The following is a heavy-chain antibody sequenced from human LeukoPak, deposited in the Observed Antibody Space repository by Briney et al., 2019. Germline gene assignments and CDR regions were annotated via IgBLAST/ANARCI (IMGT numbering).Heavy chain of an antibody. CDR2: ISGNGGST. Sequence: PSGGSLRLSCAASGFTFSSYAMSWVRQAPGKGLEWLSAISGNGGSTYYADSVKGRFTTTRDNSKNTLYQQMNSLRAEDTAVYYCAKDLSGEAGFDYWGQGTLVTVSS. J-gene: IGHJ4*02. V-gene: IGHV3-23*01. D-gene: IGHD3-16*01. CDR3: AKDLSGEAGFDY. CDR1: GFTFSSYA.